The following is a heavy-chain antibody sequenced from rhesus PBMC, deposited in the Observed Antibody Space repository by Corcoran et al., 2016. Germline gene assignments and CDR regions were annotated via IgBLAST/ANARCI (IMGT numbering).Heavy chain of an antibody. J-gene: IGHJ4*01. CDR1: GFQFGDLA. CDR2: ISWNSGTI. CDR3: TRVLGNYRDY. V-gene: IGHV3-134*01. Sequence: PVVGSGGGFGKAWGFLGLSCSGYGFQFGDLAMSWVRQAPGKGLGWVVRISWNSGTIYYADSVKGRFTISRDNAKNSLFLQMDRLRAEDTAVYYCTRVLGNYRDYWGQGVLVTVSS. D-gene: IGHD4-17*01.